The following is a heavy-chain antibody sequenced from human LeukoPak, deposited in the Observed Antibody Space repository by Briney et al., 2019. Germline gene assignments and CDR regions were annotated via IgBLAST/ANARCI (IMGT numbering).Heavy chain of an antibody. Sequence: SETLSLTCTVSGDSISSGNYYWNWIRQPAGKGLEWIGRIYTSGSTNYNPSLKSRLTISVDTSKNQFSLKLSSVTAADTAVYYCARHNLIQLWSGRFDYWGQGTLVTVSS. D-gene: IGHD5-18*01. J-gene: IGHJ4*02. V-gene: IGHV4-61*02. CDR3: ARHNLIQLWSGRFDY. CDR1: GDSISSGNYY. CDR2: IYTSGST.